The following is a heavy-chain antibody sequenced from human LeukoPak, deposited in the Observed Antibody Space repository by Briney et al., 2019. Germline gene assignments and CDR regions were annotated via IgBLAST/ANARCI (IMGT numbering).Heavy chain of an antibody. D-gene: IGHD2-15*01. CDR1: GFTFSSYS. J-gene: IGHJ3*02. V-gene: IGHV3-21*01. CDR3: ARDYVVVVVTEAFDI. Sequence: EGSLRLSCAASGFTFSSYSMNWVRQAPGKGLEWVSSISSSSSYIYYADSVKGRFTISRDNAKNSLYLQMNSLRAEDTAVYYCARDYVVVVVTEAFDIWGQGTMVTVSS. CDR2: ISSSSSYI.